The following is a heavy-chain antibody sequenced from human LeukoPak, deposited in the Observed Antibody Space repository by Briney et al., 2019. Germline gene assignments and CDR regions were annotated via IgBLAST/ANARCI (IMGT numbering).Heavy chain of an antibody. Sequence: ASVKVSCKASGYTFTSYAMHWVRQAPGQRLEWMGWINAGNGNTKYSQKLQGRVTITRDISANTAYMELSSLTSEDTAVYYCARGSYYYGSGSFMGSDYWGQGTLVTVSS. D-gene: IGHD3-10*01. CDR1: GYTFTSYA. CDR2: INAGNGNT. J-gene: IGHJ4*02. CDR3: ARGSYYYGSGSFMGSDY. V-gene: IGHV1-3*01.